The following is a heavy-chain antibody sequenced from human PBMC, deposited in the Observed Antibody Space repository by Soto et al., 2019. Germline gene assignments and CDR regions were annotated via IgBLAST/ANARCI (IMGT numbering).Heavy chain of an antibody. CDR2: IDHSGST. V-gene: IGHV4-4*02. CDR3: VRDSGNGWKDY. D-gene: IGHD6-19*01. Sequence: PSETLSLTCAVSGGSISSTNWWNWVRQPPGKGLEWIGEIDHSGSTNYNPSLKSRVTMSVDKPKNQFSLKLSSVTAADTAVYYCVRDSGNGWKDYWGQGTLVTSPQ. CDR1: GGSISSTNW. J-gene: IGHJ4*02.